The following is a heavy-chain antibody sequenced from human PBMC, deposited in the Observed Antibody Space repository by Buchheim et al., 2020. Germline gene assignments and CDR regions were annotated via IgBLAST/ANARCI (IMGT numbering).Heavy chain of an antibody. V-gene: IGHV3-30*18. Sequence: QVQLVESGGGVVQPGRSLRLSCAASGFTFSSYGMHWVRQAPGKGLEWVAVISYDGSNKYYADSVKGRFTISRDNSKNTLYLQMNSLRAEDTAVYYCAKDVTTVTTLSDYWGQGTL. CDR3: AKDVTTVTTLSDY. J-gene: IGHJ4*02. CDR1: GFTFSSYG. CDR2: ISYDGSNK. D-gene: IGHD4-17*01.